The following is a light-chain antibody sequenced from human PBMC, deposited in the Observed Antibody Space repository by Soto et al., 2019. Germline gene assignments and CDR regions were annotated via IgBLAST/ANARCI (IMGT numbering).Light chain of an antibody. CDR1: QSINNY. CDR3: QQRSNWPRT. CDR2: DAS. V-gene: IGKV3-11*01. Sequence: EIVLTQSPATLSLSPGERATLSCRASQSINNYLTWYQKKPGQAPRLLIYDASNRAAGIPARFSGSGSGTDFTLTISSLEPEDFAVYYCQQRSNWPRTFGQGTKVEIK. J-gene: IGKJ1*01.